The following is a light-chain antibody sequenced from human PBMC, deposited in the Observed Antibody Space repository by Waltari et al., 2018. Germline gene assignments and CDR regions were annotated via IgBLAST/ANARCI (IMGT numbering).Light chain of an antibody. CDR3: QQYSNWPPT. J-gene: IGKJ1*01. CDR2: GAA. CDR1: EGVSTK. Sequence: ETVMTQSPATLSVSPGEGATLSCRASEGVSTKLAWYQRKSGQAPSPLIYGAATRATGIPARFSGTGSGTEFTLTVSSLQSEDFALYYCQQYSNWPPTFGQGTKVDIK. V-gene: IGKV3-15*01.